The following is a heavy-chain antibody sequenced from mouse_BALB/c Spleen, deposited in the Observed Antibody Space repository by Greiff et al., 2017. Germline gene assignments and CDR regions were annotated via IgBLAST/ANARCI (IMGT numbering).Heavy chain of an antibody. CDR2: ISSGSSTI. CDR3: ARSNYGFAY. CDR1: GFTFSSFG. J-gene: IGHJ3*01. Sequence: EVQLVESGGGLVQPGGSRKLSCAASGFTFSSFGMHWVRQAPEKGLEWVAYISSGSSTIYYADTVKGRFTISRDNPKNTLFLQMTSLRSEDTAMYYCARSNYGFAYWGQGTLVTVSA. D-gene: IGHD1-1*01. V-gene: IGHV5-17*02.